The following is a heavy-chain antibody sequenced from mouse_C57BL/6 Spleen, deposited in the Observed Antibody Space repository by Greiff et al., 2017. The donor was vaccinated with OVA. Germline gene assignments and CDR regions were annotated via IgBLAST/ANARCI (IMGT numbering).Heavy chain of an antibody. CDR3: ARFGDYGRDYAMDY. J-gene: IGHJ4*01. Sequence: QVQLQQPGAELVKPGASVKLSCKASGYTFNSYWMHWVKQRPGQGLEWIGMIHPNSGSTNYNEKFKSKATLTVDKSSSTAYMQLSSLTSEDSAVYYCARFGDYGRDYAMDYWGQGTSVTVSS. CDR2: IHPNSGST. D-gene: IGHD1-1*01. CDR1: GYTFNSYW. V-gene: IGHV1-64*01.